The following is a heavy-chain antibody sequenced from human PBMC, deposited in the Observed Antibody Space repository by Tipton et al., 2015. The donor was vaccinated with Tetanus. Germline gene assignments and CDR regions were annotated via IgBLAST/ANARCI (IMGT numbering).Heavy chain of an antibody. CDR3: VARGDLGFDY. CDR1: GYTFTSYD. J-gene: IGHJ4*02. Sequence: QSGPEVKKPGASVKVSCKASGYTFTSYDIHWVRQATGQGLEWMGWMKPSIGNTGYAQKFQGRVAMTRNTSISTAYMELSRLTSDDTAMYYCVARGDLGFDYWGQGTQVTVSS. V-gene: IGHV1-8*01. CDR2: MKPSIGNT. D-gene: IGHD3-16*01.